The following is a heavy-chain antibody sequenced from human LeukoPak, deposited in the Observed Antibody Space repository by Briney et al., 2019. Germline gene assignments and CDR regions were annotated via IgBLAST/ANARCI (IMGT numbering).Heavy chain of an antibody. Sequence: PSQALSLTCTVSGGSISSGSYYWTWIRQSAGKGLEWIGRIYTSGSTNYNPSLKSRVTISGDTSKNQFSLKLSSVTAADTAVYYCARDRPGGSSLDYWGQGILVTVSS. J-gene: IGHJ4*02. CDR1: GGSISSGSYY. D-gene: IGHD6-13*01. V-gene: IGHV4-61*02. CDR3: ARDRPGGSSLDY. CDR2: IYTSGST.